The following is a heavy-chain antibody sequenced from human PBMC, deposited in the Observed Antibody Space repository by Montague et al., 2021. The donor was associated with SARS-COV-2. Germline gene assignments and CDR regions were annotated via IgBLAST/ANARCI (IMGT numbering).Heavy chain of an antibody. CDR3: ARDIAVAGLFDC. J-gene: IGHJ4*02. CDR2: ISISGST. CDR1: GGSISSGIYY. Sequence: TLSLTCTVSGGSISSGIYYWSWIRQPAGKGLEWIGRISISGSTNYNPSLKSRVTISVDTSKNQFSLKLSSVTAADTAVYYCARDIAVAGLFDCWGQGTLVTVSS. D-gene: IGHD6-19*01. V-gene: IGHV4-61*02.